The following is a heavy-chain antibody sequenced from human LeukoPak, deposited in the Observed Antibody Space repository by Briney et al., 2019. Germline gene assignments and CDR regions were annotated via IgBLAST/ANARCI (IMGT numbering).Heavy chain of an antibody. Sequence: GGSLRLSCAASGFTFNRYGMSWVRQAPGKGLEWVAFLRRDGSDQYYADSVKGRFTISRDNSKNTLYLQMNNVRAEGTAVYYCVRDQGSSWSCFDYWGQGNLVTVSS. CDR3: VRDQGSSWSCFDY. J-gene: IGHJ4*02. CDR2: LRRDGSDQ. CDR1: GFTFNRYG. D-gene: IGHD6-13*01. V-gene: IGHV3-30*02.